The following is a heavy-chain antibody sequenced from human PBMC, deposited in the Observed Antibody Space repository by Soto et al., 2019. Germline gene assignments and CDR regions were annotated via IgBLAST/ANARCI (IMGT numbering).Heavy chain of an antibody. D-gene: IGHD3-22*01. J-gene: IGHJ1*01. CDR3: AREDESSGSAGTFQN. CDR1: GFTFSTYT. CDR2: LSQDGSII. Sequence: QVQLVESGGGVVQPGRSLRLSCAAFGFTFSTYTMHWVRLAPGKGLEWVAGLSQDGSIILYPDSVKGRFIISRDNSENPLFLQMNSLRPEDTAVYYCAREDESSGSAGTFQNWGQGTLVSVSS. V-gene: IGHV3-30*04.